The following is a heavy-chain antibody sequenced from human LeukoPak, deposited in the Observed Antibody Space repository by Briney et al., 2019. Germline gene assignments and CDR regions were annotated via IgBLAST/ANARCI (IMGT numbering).Heavy chain of an antibody. D-gene: IGHD1-1*01. Sequence: TSETLSLTCAAYGGSFSGYYWSWIRQPPGKGLEWIGEINHSGSTNYNPSLKSQVTISVDTSKNQFSLKLSSVTAADTAVYYCARDDDYYWYFDLWGRGTLVTVSS. CDR1: GGSFSGYY. CDR2: INHSGST. CDR3: ARDDDYYWYFDL. V-gene: IGHV4-34*01. J-gene: IGHJ2*01.